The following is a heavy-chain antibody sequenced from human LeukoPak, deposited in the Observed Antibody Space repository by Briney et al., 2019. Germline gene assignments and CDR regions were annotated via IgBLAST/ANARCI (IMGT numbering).Heavy chain of an antibody. D-gene: IGHD3-22*01. CDR3: ARGHIESGGYYYFDY. CDR2: ISGSGGSP. Sequence: PGGSLRLSCAASRFTFTNFAMNWVRQAPGKGLEWVSTISGSGGSPNYADSVKGRFTISRDNSRNTVSLQMNSLRAEDTAIYYCARGHIESGGYYYFDYWGQGTLATVPS. CDR1: RFTFTNFA. J-gene: IGHJ4*02. V-gene: IGHV3-23*01.